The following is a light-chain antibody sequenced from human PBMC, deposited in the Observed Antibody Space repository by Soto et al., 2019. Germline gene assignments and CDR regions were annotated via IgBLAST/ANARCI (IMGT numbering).Light chain of an antibody. J-gene: IGLJ1*01. CDR2: DVS. CDR3: SSYTRSSTLV. Sequence: QSVLTQPASVSGSPGQSITISCTGTSSDVGGYNYVSWYQQHPGKAPKLMIYDVSNRPSGVSNRFSGSKSGNTASLTISGLQAEDVADYYCSSYTRSSTLVFGTGTKATVL. V-gene: IGLV2-14*01. CDR1: SSDVGGYNY.